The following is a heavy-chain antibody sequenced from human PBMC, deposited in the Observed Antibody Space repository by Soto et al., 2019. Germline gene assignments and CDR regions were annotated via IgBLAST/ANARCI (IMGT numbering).Heavy chain of an antibody. Sequence: PGGSLRLSCAASGFSISDYYMSWIRQAPGKGLEWLAYISQSYSYTNYADSVKGRFTISRDNAKNSLYLQMNSLRAEDTAVYYCARGPPSIAAATGPYWGQGTLVTVSS. CDR3: ARGPPSIAAATGPY. V-gene: IGHV3-11*06. CDR2: ISQSYSYT. J-gene: IGHJ4*02. D-gene: IGHD6-13*01. CDR1: GFSISDYY.